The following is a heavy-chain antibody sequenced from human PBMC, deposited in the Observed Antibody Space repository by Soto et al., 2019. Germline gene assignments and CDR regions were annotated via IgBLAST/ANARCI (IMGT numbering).Heavy chain of an antibody. CDR2: IFYSGST. D-gene: IGHD6-19*01. CDR1: GDSVSSSNYY. CDR3: ARDVTTSGRHPPEST. V-gene: IGHV4-61*01. Sequence: SSETLSLTCTVSGDSVSSSNYYWSWIRQSPVKGLEWIGYIFYSGSTNYNPSLKSRVTISVDTSKNQFSLKLKSVTAADTAVYYCARDVTTSGRHPPESTWGQGTLVTVSS. J-gene: IGHJ5*02.